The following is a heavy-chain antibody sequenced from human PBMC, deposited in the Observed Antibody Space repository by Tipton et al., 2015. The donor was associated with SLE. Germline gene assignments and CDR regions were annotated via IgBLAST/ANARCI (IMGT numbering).Heavy chain of an antibody. CDR3: ARAQGDIVVVPAAASGYYGMDV. Sequence: TLSLTCAVYGGSFSGYYWSWIRQPPGKGLEWIGEINHSGSTNYNPSLNSRVTISVDTSKNQFSLQLSSVTAADTAVYYCARAQGDIVVVPAAASGYYGMDVWGQGTLVTVSS. V-gene: IGHV4-34*01. CDR1: GGSFSGYY. D-gene: IGHD2-2*01. J-gene: IGHJ6*02. CDR2: INHSGST.